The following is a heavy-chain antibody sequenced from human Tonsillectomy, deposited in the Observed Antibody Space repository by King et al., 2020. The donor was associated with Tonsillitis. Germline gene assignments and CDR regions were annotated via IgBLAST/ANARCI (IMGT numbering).Heavy chain of an antibody. CDR3: ARGYSSSWLNCSDY. Sequence: QLVQSGAEVKKPGASVKVSCKASGYTFTSYAMHWVRQAPGQRLEWMGWINAGNGNTKYSQKFQGRVTITRDTSASTAYMELGSLRSEDTAVYYCARGYSSSWLNCSDYWGQGTLVTVSS. V-gene: IGHV1-3*01. D-gene: IGHD6-13*01. J-gene: IGHJ4*02. CDR1: GYTFTSYA. CDR2: INAGNGNT.